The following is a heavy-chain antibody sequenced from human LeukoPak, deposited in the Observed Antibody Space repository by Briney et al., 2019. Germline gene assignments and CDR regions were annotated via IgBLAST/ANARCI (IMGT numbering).Heavy chain of an antibody. CDR3: ASFATADTFDI. Sequence: SVKVSCKASGGTFSSYAINWVRQAPGQGLEWMGGIIPIFGTANYAQKFQGRVTITADESTSTAYMELSSLRSEDTAVYYCASFATADTFDIWGQGTMVTVSS. V-gene: IGHV1-69*13. J-gene: IGHJ3*02. CDR2: IIPIFGTA. CDR1: GGTFSSYA. D-gene: IGHD1-26*01.